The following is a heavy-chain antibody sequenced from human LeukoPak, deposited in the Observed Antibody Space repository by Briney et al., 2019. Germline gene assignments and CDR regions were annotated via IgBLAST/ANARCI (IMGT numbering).Heavy chain of an antibody. D-gene: IGHD3-3*01. CDR3: AREPPAYYDFWSGYFPYYFDY. V-gene: IGHV1-18*01. Sequence: ASVKVSCRASGYTFTSYGISWVRQAPGQGLEWMGWIGAYNGNTNYAQKLQGRVTMTTDTSTSTAYMELRSLRSDDTAVYYCAREPPAYYDFWSGYFPYYFDYWGQGTLVTVSS. J-gene: IGHJ4*02. CDR1: GYTFTSYG. CDR2: IGAYNGNT.